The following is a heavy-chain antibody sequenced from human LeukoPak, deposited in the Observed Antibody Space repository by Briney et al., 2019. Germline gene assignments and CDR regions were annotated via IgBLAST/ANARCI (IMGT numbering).Heavy chain of an antibody. CDR2: IYYSGST. J-gene: IGHJ4*02. CDR3: ARDYWAAAGYFDS. D-gene: IGHD6-13*01. V-gene: IGHV4-30-4*08. CDR1: GGSISSGDYY. Sequence: SETLSLTCTVSGGSISSGDYYWSWIRQPPGKGLEWIGYIYYSGSTYYNPSLKSRITISVDMSKNQFSLKLGSVTAADTAAYYCARDYWAAAGYFDSWGQGTLVSVSS.